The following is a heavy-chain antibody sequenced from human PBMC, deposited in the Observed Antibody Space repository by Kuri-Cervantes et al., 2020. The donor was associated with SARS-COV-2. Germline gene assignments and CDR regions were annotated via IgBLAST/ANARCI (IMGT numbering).Heavy chain of an antibody. Sequence: GESLRLSCSASGFTFSAYSMNWVRQAPGKGLEWVSSISSGSEYILYADSAKGRFTISRDNAKNSLFLQMNSLRADDTAIYYCARFETGVSTTGTENWGQGTLVTVS. CDR2: ISSGSEYI. CDR1: GFTFSAYS. V-gene: IGHV3-21*01. D-gene: IGHD2-8*02. J-gene: IGHJ4*02. CDR3: ARFETGVSTTGTEN.